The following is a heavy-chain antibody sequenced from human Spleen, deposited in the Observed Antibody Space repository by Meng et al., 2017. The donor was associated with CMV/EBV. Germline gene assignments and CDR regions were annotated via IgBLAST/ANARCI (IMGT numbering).Heavy chain of an antibody. CDR2: ISAYNAKT. CDR1: GYTFTSNG. CDR3: ARADFVTIFGVVNHIYGMDV. J-gene: IGHJ6*02. D-gene: IGHD3-3*01. V-gene: IGHV1-18*01. Sequence: ASVKVSCKASGYTFTSNGISWVRQAPGQGLEWMGWISAYNAKTHYTQKFQGRVTMTTETSTSTAYMELGSLRSDDTAVYYCARADFVTIFGVVNHIYGMDVWGQGTTVTVSS.